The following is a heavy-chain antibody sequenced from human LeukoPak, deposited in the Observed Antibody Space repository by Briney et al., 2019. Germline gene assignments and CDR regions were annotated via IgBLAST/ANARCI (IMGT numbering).Heavy chain of an antibody. CDR3: ARDSADYYDSSGSRFDY. CDR1: GYTFTSYY. Sequence: GASVKVSCKASGYTFTSYYMHWVRQAPGQGLEWMGIINPSGGSTSYAQKFQGRVTMTRDTSTSTVYMELSSLRSEDTAVYYCARDSADYYDSSGSRFDYWGQGTLVTVSS. CDR2: INPSGGST. D-gene: IGHD3-22*01. J-gene: IGHJ4*02. V-gene: IGHV1-46*01.